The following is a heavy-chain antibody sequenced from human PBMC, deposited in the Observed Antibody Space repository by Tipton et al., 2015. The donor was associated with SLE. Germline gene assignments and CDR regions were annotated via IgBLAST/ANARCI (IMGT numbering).Heavy chain of an antibody. D-gene: IGHD4-17*01. CDR2: ISYDGNDK. J-gene: IGHJ6*02. V-gene: IGHV3-30*03. Sequence: SLRLSCAASGFTLNNHGMHWVRQAPGKGLEWVAMISYDGNDKYYADSLKGRFTISRDNFANTLHLRMNSLRPEDTAVYYCAMEQGGGYGRNGMDVWGQGTGVTVS. CDR3: AMEQGGGYGRNGMDV. CDR1: GFTLNNHG.